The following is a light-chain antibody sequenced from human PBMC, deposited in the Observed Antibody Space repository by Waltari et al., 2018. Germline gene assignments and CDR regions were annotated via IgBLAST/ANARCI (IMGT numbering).Light chain of an antibody. CDR3: SRYMGSGIWV. CDR2: KGN. J-gene: IGLJ3*02. V-gene: IGLV8-61*01. Sequence: WDRQTPGQAPRTLGYKGNSRSVGVPDRCSGSVLGNKAALTITGAQADDESDYFCSRYMGSGIWVFGGGTQLTVL.